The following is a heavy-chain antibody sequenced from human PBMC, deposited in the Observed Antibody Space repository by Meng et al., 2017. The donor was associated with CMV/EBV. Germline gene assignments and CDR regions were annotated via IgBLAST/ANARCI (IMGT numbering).Heavy chain of an antibody. J-gene: IGHJ4*02. D-gene: IGHD6-19*01. CDR2: INHSGST. Sequence: SETLSLTCAAYGGSFSGYYWSWIRQPPGKGLEWIGEINHSGSTNYNPSLKSRVTISVDTSKNQFSLKLSSVTAADPAVYYCAKGGSSGWIGRYWGQGTLVTVSS. CDR3: AKGGSSGWIGRY. CDR1: GGSFSGYY. V-gene: IGHV4-34*01.